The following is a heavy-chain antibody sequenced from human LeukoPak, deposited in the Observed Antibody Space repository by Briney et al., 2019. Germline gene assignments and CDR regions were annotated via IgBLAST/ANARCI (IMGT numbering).Heavy chain of an antibody. CDR1: GFTFSSYA. J-gene: IGHJ3*02. V-gene: IGHV3-23*01. CDR2: ISDSGDIT. D-gene: IGHD1-26*01. Sequence: GGSLRLSCAASGFTFSSYAMSWVRQAPGKGLDWVSGISDSGDITYYADSVKGRFTISRDNSKNTLYVQMNSLRVEDTAVYYCAKDRRGGSYYAATLDIWGQGTMVTVSS. CDR3: AKDRRGGSYYAATLDI.